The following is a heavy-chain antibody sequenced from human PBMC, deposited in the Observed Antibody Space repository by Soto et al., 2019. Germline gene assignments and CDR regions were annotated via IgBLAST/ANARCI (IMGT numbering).Heavy chain of an antibody. CDR1: GYNFISHY. J-gene: IGHJ4*02. CDR2: INPSGGST. V-gene: IGHV1-46*01. D-gene: IGHD2-2*01. CDR3: AGDYLSSKSSLSYFDY. Sequence: QVLLVQSGAEVTRPGASLKVSCKASGYNFISHYIHWVRQAPGQGLEWMGFINPSGGSTTHAQNCQGRLSMTRDTSTSTVYMELSGLRSEDAAVYYCAGDYLSSKSSLSYFDYWGQGTLVTVSS.